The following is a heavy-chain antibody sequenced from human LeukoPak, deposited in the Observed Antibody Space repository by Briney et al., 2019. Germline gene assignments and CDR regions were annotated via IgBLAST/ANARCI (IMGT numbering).Heavy chain of an antibody. V-gene: IGHV3-23*01. CDR1: GFTFSNYA. J-gene: IGHJ4*02. D-gene: IGHD5-18*01. Sequence: GGSLRLSCAASGFTFSNYAMSWVRQAPGKGLEWVSTISGTGGSTYYADSVQGRFTIPRDNSKNTLYLQMYSLRAEDTALYYCAGGIQVWLRYDYWGQGTLVTVSS. CDR3: AGGIQVWLRYDY. CDR2: ISGTGGST.